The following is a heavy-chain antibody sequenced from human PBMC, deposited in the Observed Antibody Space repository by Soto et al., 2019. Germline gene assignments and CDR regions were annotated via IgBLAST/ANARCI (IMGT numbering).Heavy chain of an antibody. CDR1: GVTFASYA. V-gene: IGHV3-23*01. CDR3: TAIQLWTYFAY. CDR2: ISGSGDTT. J-gene: IGHJ4*02. Sequence: GGSLRLSCAASGVTFASYAMTWVRQAPGKGLEWVSTISGSGDTTYNADSVKGRFTISRDNSKNTLYLHMISLRAEDTAVYFCTAIQLWTYFAYWGQGTLVTVSS. D-gene: IGHD1-1*01.